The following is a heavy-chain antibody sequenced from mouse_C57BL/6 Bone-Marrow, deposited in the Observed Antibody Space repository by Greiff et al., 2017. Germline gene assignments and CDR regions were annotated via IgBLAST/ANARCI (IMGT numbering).Heavy chain of an antibody. J-gene: IGHJ4*01. CDR3: ARTTTVVDYAMDY. CDR2: ISSGGSYT. V-gene: IGHV5-6*01. Sequence: EVQLQQSGGDLVKPGGSLKLSCEASGFTFSSYGMSWVRPTPDKRLEWVATISSGGSYTYYPDSVKGQFTISRDNAKNTLYLQMSSLKPEDTAMYYCARTTTVVDYAMDYGGRGTSGTVTS. CDR1: GFTFSSYG. D-gene: IGHD1-1*01.